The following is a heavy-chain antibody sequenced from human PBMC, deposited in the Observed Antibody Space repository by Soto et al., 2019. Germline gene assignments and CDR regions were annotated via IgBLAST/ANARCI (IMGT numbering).Heavy chain of an antibody. J-gene: IGHJ4*02. D-gene: IGHD1-26*01. CDR3: AKGGSPVGATSVY. CDR1: GFTFSSYG. CDR2: ISYDGSNK. V-gene: IGHV3-30*18. Sequence: QVQLVESVGGVVQPGRSLRLSCAASGFTFSSYGMHWVRQAPGKGLEWVAVISYDGSNKYYADSVKGRFTISRDNSKNTLYLQMNSLRAEDTAVYYCAKGGSPVGATSVYWGQGTLVTVSS.